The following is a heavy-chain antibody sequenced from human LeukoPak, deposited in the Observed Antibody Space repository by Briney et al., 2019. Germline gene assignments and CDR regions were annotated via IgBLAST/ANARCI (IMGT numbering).Heavy chain of an antibody. CDR2: MNPNSGNT. J-gene: IGHJ4*02. V-gene: IGHV1-8*01. D-gene: IGHD3-16*01. CDR1: GYTFTSYD. Sequence: ASVKVSCKASGYTFTSYDINWVRQATGQGLEWMGWMNPNSGNTGYAQTFQGRVTMTRNTSISTAYMELSSLRSEDTAVYYCARVAWGKGKASPGSLGYWGQGTLVTVSS. CDR3: ARVAWGKGKASPGSLGY.